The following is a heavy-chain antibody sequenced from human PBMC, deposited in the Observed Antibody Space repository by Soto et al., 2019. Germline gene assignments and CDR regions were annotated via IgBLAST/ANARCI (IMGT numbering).Heavy chain of an antibody. CDR3: ARYASSGNNSVWFTFDP. CDR1: GGTFSSYT. V-gene: IGHV1-69*13. D-gene: IGHD6-19*01. J-gene: IGHJ5*02. CDR2: IIPIFGTT. Sequence: SVKVSCKASGGTFSSYTINWVRQAPGQGLEWMGGIIPIFGTTNYAKKFQGRVTITADESTSTAYMELSSLRSEDTAVYYCARYASSGNNSVWFTFDPWGQGTLVTVSS.